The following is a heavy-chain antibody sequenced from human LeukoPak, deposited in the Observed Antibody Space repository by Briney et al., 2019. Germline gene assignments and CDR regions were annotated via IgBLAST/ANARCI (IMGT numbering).Heavy chain of an antibody. CDR3: AKMKGHPLPKYYMDV. Sequence: GRSLRLSCAASGFTFSSSAMHWVRQAPGKGLEWVSGISGSGDNTLYADSVKGRFTISRDNSKNTLYLEMNSLRAEDTAIYYCAKMKGHPLPKYYMDVWGQGTTVTVSS. CDR2: ISGSGDNT. J-gene: IGHJ6*01. V-gene: IGHV3-23*01. D-gene: IGHD1-26*01. CDR1: GFTFSSSA.